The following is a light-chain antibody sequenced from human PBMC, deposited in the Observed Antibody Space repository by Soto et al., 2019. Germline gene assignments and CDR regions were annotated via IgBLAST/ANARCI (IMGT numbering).Light chain of an antibody. CDR1: QSVSSN. Sequence: EIVMTQSPATLSVSPGERATLSCRASQSVSSNLAWYQQKPGQAPRLLIYGASTRATGIPARFSGSGSGKEFTITISSLQSEDFAVYYCQQYNNWPRGTFGQGTKVEIK. J-gene: IGKJ1*01. V-gene: IGKV3-15*01. CDR2: GAS. CDR3: QQYNNWPRGT.